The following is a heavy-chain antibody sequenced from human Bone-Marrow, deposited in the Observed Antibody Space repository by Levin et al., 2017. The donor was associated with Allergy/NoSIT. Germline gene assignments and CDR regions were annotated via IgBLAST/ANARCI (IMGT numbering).Heavy chain of an antibody. CDR2: IYYSGST. D-gene: IGHD7-27*01. Sequence: PSETLSLTCTVSGGSISSGDYYWSWIRQPPGKGLEWIGYIYYSGSTYYNPSLKSRVTISVDTSKNQFSLKLSSVTAADTAVYYCARGELGTYAFDIWGQGTMVTVSS. CDR1: GGSISSGDYY. CDR3: ARGELGTYAFDI. J-gene: IGHJ3*02. V-gene: IGHV4-30-4*01.